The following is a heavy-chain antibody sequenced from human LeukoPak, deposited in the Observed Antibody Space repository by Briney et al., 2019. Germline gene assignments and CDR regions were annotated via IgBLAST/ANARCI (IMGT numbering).Heavy chain of an antibody. CDR1: GGSISSSSYY. CDR3: ARSYLGWFDP. Sequence: PSETLSLTCTVSGGSISSSSYYWGWIRQPPGKGLEWIGRIYTSGSTNYNPSLKSRVTISVDTSKNQFSLKLSSVTAADTAVYYCARSYLGWFDPWGQGTLVTVSS. V-gene: IGHV4-39*07. J-gene: IGHJ5*02. D-gene: IGHD3-3*02. CDR2: IYTSGST.